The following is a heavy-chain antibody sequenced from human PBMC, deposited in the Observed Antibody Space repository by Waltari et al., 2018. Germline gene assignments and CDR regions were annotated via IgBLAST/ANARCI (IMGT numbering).Heavy chain of an antibody. D-gene: IGHD5-18*01. CDR3: AKDGTAMVRDRKGVSIRTFDH. Sequence: QVQLVESGGGVVQPGGSLRRSCTASGFTFSNYGLHWVRPAPGKGLEWVAFIRYDGSNKYYADSVKGQFTISRDNSKKTVYLQMSSLRAEDTAVFYCAKDGTAMVRDRKGVSIRTFDHWGQGARVTVSS. CDR2: IRYDGSNK. CDR1: GFTFSNYG. V-gene: IGHV3-30*02. J-gene: IGHJ4*02.